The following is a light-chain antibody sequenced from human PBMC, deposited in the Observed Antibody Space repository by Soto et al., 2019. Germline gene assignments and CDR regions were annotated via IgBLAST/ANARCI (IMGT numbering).Light chain of an antibody. CDR2: ATT. V-gene: IGLV1-40*01. CDR3: QSYDSSPSGHVV. J-gene: IGLJ2*01. Sequence: QSALMQPPSVSGAPGLSVTISCAGGSSNLGAGYDVHWYQHLPGSAPRLLVFATTHRPSGVSDRFSGSRSGTTASLAITGLQADDEADYYCQSYDSSPSGHVVFGGGTKVTVL. CDR1: SSNLGAGYD.